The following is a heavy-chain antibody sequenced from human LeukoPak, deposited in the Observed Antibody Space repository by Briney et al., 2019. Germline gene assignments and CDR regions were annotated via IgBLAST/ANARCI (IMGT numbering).Heavy chain of an antibody. CDR1: GDTLNSYA. D-gene: IGHD3-16*01. J-gene: IGHJ4*02. CDR2: IIPLLGIA. Sequence: GASVKVSCKASGDTLNSYAISWVRQAPGQGLEWMGRIIPLLGIANYAQKFQGRVTISADKSTSTAYMELSSLRAEDTAVYYCARGSTWGGDHWGQGTLVTVSS. V-gene: IGHV1-69*04. CDR3: ARGSTWGGDH.